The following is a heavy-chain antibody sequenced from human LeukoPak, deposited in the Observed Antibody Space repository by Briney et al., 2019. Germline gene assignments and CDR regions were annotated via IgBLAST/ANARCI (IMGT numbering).Heavy chain of an antibody. CDR2: IYSGGST. CDR3: ARDDGTLPYYYMDV. V-gene: IGHV3-53*01. Sequence: GGSLRLSCAASGFTFSSYSMNWVRQAPGKGLEWVLVIYSGGSTYYADSVKGRFTISRDNSKNTLILQMNSLRADDTAVYYCARDDGTLPYYYMDVWGKGTTVTVSS. CDR1: GFTFSSYS. J-gene: IGHJ6*03.